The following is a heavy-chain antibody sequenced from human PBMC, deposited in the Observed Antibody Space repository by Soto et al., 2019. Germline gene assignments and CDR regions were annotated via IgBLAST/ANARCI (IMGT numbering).Heavy chain of an antibody. CDR1: GGSISSGDYY. D-gene: IGHD3-10*01. CDR3: ARGKFDSGSSYFDY. Sequence: QVQLQESGPGLVKDSQTLSLTCTVSGGSISSGDYYWSWIRQPPGKGLEWIGYIYYSGSTYYNPSLKSRVTISVDTAKNQCSLKLSSVTAADTAVYYCARGKFDSGSSYFDYWGQGTLVTVSS. CDR2: IYYSGST. J-gene: IGHJ4*02. V-gene: IGHV4-30-4*01.